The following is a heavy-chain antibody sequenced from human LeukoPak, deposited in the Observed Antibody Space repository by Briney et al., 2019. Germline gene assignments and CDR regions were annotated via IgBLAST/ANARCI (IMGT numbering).Heavy chain of an antibody. D-gene: IGHD2-15*01. CDR2: IYTSGST. CDR3: ARAPLMGYCSGGSCSSPNRFDP. Sequence: SQTLSLTCTVSGGSISSGSYYWSWIRQPAGKGLEWIGRIYTSGSTNYNPSLKSRVTISVDTSKNQFSLKLSSVTAADTAVYYCARAPLMGYCSGGSCSSPNRFDPWGQGTLVTVSS. CDR1: GGSISSGSYY. J-gene: IGHJ5*02. V-gene: IGHV4-61*02.